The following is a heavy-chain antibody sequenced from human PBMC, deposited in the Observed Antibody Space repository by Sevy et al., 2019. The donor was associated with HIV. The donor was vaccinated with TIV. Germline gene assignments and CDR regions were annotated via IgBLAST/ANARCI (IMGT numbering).Heavy chain of an antibody. CDR2: IKSKTDGATT. V-gene: IGHV3-15*01. CDR3: TTGGSLFQH. CDR1: GFTFSNVW. D-gene: IGHD3-16*01. Sequence: GGSLRLSCAASGFTFSNVWMSWVRQAPGMGLEWVASIKSKTDGATTDYAAPVKGRFTISRDDSKTTLYLQMNSLKIEDIAVYYCTTGGSLFQHWGQGTLVTVSS. J-gene: IGHJ1*01.